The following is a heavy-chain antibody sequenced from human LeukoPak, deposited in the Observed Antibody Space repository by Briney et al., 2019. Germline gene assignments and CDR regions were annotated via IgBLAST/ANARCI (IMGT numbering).Heavy chain of an antibody. D-gene: IGHD2-15*01. CDR1: GYTFTSCD. V-gene: IGHV1-8*01. CDR3: ARPYRSGGDCLRYFDL. Sequence: ASVRVSCKASGYTFTSCDISWVRQATGQGLEWMGWMNPISGNTGYAQKFQGRVTMTRSTSISTAYMELSSPRSEDTAVYYCARPYRSGGDCLRYFDLWGRGTLITVSS. J-gene: IGHJ2*01. CDR2: MNPISGNT.